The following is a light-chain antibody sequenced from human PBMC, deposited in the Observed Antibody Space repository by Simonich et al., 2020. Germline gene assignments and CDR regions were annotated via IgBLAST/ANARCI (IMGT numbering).Light chain of an antibody. CDR3: QQYYSTPLT. CDR1: QSVLYSSNNKNY. V-gene: IGKV4-1*01. CDR2: WAS. J-gene: IGKJ4*01. Sequence: DIVMNQSPDSLAVSLGESATIHCKSSQSVLYSSNNKNYFAWYQQKPGKPPKRLIYWASTRESGVPARFSGSGAGPDFTLTISSLQAEDVAVYYCQQYYSTPLTFGGGTKVEIK.